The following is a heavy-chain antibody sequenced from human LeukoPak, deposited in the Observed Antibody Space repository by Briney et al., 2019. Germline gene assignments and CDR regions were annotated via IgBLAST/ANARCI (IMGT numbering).Heavy chain of an antibody. J-gene: IGHJ5*02. CDR2: IYYSGST. CDR3: AKGGREASAGLSWFDP. D-gene: IGHD3-16*01. Sequence: SETLSLTCTVSGGSISSGDYYWSWIRQPPGKGLEWIGYIYYSGSTYYNPSLKSRVTISVDTSKNQFSLKLSSVTAADTAVYYCAKGGREASAGLSWFDPWGQGTLVTVSS. CDR1: GGSISSGDYY. V-gene: IGHV4-30-4*08.